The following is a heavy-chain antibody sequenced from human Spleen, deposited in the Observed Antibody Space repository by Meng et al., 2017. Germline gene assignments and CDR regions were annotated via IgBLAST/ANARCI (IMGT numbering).Heavy chain of an antibody. Sequence: GSLRLSCTVSGGSINSGTYYWAWIRQPPGKGLEWMGSIHYSGGTYYNPSLKSRVTISVDTSKNQFSLMLSSVTAADTAVYYCARPNDSSGYYAWGFDSWGQGKLV. CDR2: IHYSGGT. V-gene: IGHV4-39*07. CDR1: GGSINSGTYY. CDR3: ARPNDSSGYYAWGFDS. J-gene: IGHJ4*02. D-gene: IGHD3-22*01.